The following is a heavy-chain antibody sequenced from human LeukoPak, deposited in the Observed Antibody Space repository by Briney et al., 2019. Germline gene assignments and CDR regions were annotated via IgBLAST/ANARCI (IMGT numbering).Heavy chain of an antibody. CDR1: LDSTTSNF. CDR3: AREIIGGFNPGAY. D-gene: IGHD3-16*02. J-gene: IGHJ4*02. CDR2: IHRSGST. V-gene: IGHV4-4*02. Sequence: SETLSLTCTVSLDSTTSNFWSWVRQPPGKGLEWIGGIHRSGSTNYNPSLQRRVTTSIDRPKNQIALELSSVTAADTAVYYCAREIIGGFNPGAYWGQGTLVTVSS.